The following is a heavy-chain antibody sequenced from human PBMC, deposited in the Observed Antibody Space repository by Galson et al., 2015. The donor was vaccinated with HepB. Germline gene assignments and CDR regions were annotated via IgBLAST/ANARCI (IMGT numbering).Heavy chain of an antibody. CDR3: ARGGVSSARGMDV. CDR1: GYTFNSYD. CDR2: ISGNNGDT. D-gene: IGHD2-8*01. Sequence: SVKVSCKASGYTFNSYDVSWVRQAPGQGLEWMGWISGNNGDTNYAQKLRGRVTVTTDTSTSTASMELRSLRSDDTAVYYCARGGVSSARGMDVWGQGTTVTVSS. V-gene: IGHV1-18*04. J-gene: IGHJ6*02.